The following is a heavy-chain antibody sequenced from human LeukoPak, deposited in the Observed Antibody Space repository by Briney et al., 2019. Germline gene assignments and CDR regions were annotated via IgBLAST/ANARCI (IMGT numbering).Heavy chain of an antibody. CDR3: ARADNTRVDTAMVTDDY. CDR1: GGSFSGYY. CDR2: INHSGST. Sequence: PSETLSLTCAVYGGSFSGYYWSWIRQPPGKGLEWIGEINHSGSTNYNPSLKSRVTISVDTSKNQFSLKLSSVTAADTAVYYCARADNTRVDTAMVTDDYWGQGTLVTVSS. D-gene: IGHD5-18*01. V-gene: IGHV4-34*01. J-gene: IGHJ4*02.